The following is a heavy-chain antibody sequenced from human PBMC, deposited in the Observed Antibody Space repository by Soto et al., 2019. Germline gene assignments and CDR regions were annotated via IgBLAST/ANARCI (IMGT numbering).Heavy chain of an antibody. Sequence: SETLSLTCTVSGGSISSYYWSWIRQPPGKGLEWIGYIYYSGSTNYNPSLKSRVTISVDTSKNQFSLKLSSVTAADTAVYYCAREVVFAASNWFDPCGQGTLVTVSS. CDR1: GGSISSYY. CDR3: AREVVFAASNWFDP. V-gene: IGHV4-59*01. J-gene: IGHJ5*02. D-gene: IGHD2-15*01. CDR2: IYYSGST.